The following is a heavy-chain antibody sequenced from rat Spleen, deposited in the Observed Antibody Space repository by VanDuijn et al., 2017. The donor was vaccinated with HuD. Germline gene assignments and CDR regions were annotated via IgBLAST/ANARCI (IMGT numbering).Heavy chain of an antibody. J-gene: IGHJ3*01. V-gene: IGHV5-25*01. D-gene: IGHD1-1*01. CDR2: ISPSGTNT. CDR3: TTVIQGHGFAY. Sequence: EVQLVESGGGLVQPGRSLKLSCAVSGFTFSNYYMAWVRQPPTRGLEWVASISPSGTNTYYRDSVKGRFTVSRDNAKSILYLQMDSLRSEDTATYYCTTVIQGHGFAYWGQGTLVTVSS. CDR1: GFTFSNYY.